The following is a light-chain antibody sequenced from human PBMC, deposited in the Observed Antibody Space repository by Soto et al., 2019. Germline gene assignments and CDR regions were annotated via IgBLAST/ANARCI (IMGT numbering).Light chain of an antibody. V-gene: IGLV1-40*01. Sequence: QSVLTQPPSVSGAPGQRVTISCTGSSPNIGTGYDVPWYQQLPGTAPKLLIYGNNNRPSGVPDRFSGSKSGTSASLAITGLQAEDEADYYCQSYDSSLSAWVFGGGTKLTVL. J-gene: IGLJ3*02. CDR1: SPNIGTGYD. CDR2: GNN. CDR3: QSYDSSLSAWV.